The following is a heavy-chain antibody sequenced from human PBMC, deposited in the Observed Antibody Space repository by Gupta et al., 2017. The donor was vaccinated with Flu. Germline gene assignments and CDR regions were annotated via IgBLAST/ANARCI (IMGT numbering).Heavy chain of an antibody. CDR1: GFTFSSYG. Sequence: QVQLVEAGGGVVQPGRSLRLSCAASGFTFSSYGMHWVRQVPGKGLEWVAALSYDGSEKYYSDSLKGRFTISRDNSKDTVYLQMNSLRGEDTAVYYCAKDSGHDSGYALDFWGQGTLVTVSS. CDR3: AKDSGHDSGYALDF. J-gene: IGHJ4*02. V-gene: IGHV3-30*18. D-gene: IGHD5-12*01. CDR2: LSYDGSEK.